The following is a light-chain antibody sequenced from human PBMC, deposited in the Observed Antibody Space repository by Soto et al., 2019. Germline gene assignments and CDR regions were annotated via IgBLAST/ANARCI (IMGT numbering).Light chain of an antibody. CDR1: QSVSSN. J-gene: IGKJ1*01. Sequence: EIVMTQSPATLSVSPGERATPSCRASQSVSSNLAWYQQKPGQAPRLLIYAASTRATGIPARFSGSGSGAEFTLTISSLQSEDFAVYYCQQYNNWPPGSTFGQGTKVEIK. V-gene: IGKV3D-15*01. CDR3: QQYNNWPPGST. CDR2: AAS.